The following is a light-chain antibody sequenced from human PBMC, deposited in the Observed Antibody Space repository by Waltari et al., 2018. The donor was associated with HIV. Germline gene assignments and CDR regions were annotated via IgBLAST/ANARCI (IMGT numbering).Light chain of an antibody. Sequence: EIVLTQSPATLSLSPGERATLSCGASQSVSSSSLAWYQQQPGLAPTLLIYAASTSATGIPGRFSGSGSGTDFSRTISRLEPEDVAVYYCQQYGSSTSYTFGQGTKLEIK. V-gene: IGKV3D-20*01. CDR1: QSVSSSS. CDR3: QQYGSSTSYT. J-gene: IGKJ2*01. CDR2: AAS.